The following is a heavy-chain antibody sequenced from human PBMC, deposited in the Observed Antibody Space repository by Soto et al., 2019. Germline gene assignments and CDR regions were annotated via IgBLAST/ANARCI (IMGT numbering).Heavy chain of an antibody. V-gene: IGHV4-30-2*01. CDR1: GGSISSGGYS. Sequence: SETLSLTCAVSGGSISSGGYSWTWIWQPPGKGLEWIRYIYHSGNTYYNPSLKSRVTISGDRSKNQFTLNLSSVTAADTAVYYCASSVAAHDALDVWGQGTMVTVSS. D-gene: IGHD2-15*01. J-gene: IGHJ3*01. CDR2: IYHSGNT. CDR3: ASSVAAHDALDV.